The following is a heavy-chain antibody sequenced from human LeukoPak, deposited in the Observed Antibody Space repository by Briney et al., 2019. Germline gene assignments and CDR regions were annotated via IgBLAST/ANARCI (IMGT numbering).Heavy chain of an antibody. CDR3: AKDTDYDSSGYSPH. D-gene: IGHD3-22*01. Sequence: GGSPRLSCAASGFTFSSYGMHWVRQAPGKGLEWVAVIWYDGSNKYYADSVKGRFTISRDNSKNTLYPQMNSLRAEDTAVYYCAKDTDYDSSGYSPHWGQGTLVTVSS. J-gene: IGHJ4*02. CDR2: IWYDGSNK. V-gene: IGHV3-33*06. CDR1: GFTFSSYG.